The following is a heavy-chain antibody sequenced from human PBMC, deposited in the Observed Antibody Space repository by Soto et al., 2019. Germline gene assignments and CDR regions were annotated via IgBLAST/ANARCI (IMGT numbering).Heavy chain of an antibody. J-gene: IGHJ4*02. CDR1: GFTFSSYW. V-gene: IGHV3-7*01. CDR2: IKQDGSEK. Sequence: GGSLRLSCAASGFTFSSYWMSWVRQAPGKGLEWVANIKQDGSEKHYVDSVKGRFTISRDNAKNSLYLQLNSLRAEDTAVYYCTRDTGSQVYWGQGTLVTVSS. CDR3: TRDTGSQVY. D-gene: IGHD3-10*01.